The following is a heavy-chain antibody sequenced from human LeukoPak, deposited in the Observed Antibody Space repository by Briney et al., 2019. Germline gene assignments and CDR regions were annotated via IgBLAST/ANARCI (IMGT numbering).Heavy chain of an antibody. Sequence: PSETLSLTCAVYGGPFSGYYWSWIRQPPGKGLEWIGEINHSGSTNYNPSLKSRVTISVDTSKNQFSLKLSSVTAAGTAVYYCARVRQQLDGIIDYWGQGTLVTVSS. CDR2: INHSGST. CDR3: ARVRQQLDGIIDY. J-gene: IGHJ4*02. D-gene: IGHD6-13*01. V-gene: IGHV4-34*01. CDR1: GGPFSGYY.